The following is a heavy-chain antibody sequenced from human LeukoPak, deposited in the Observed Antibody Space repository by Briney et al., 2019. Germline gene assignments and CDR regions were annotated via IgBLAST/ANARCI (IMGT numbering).Heavy chain of an antibody. CDR2: IRYDGSNK. J-gene: IGHJ4*02. Sequence: PGGSLRLSCAASGFTFSSYGMHWVRQAPGKGLEWVAFIRYDGSNKYYADSVKGRFTISRDTSKNTLWLQMNSLRVDDTALYYCAKSLGGDYGSGSYYVVFDSWGQGTLVTVSS. D-gene: IGHD3-10*01. V-gene: IGHV3-30*02. CDR1: GFTFSSYG. CDR3: AKSLGGDYGSGSYYVVFDS.